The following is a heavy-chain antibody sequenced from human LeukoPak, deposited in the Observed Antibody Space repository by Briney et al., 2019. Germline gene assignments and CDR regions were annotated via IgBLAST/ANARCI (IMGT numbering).Heavy chain of an antibody. CDR2: IYTSGST. J-gene: IGHJ6*03. D-gene: IGHD2-2*01. CDR3: AREGRYCSSTSCYVTDYYYYYMDV. V-gene: IGHV4-61*02. CDR1: GGSISSGSYY. Sequence: PSQTLSLTCTVSGGSISSGSYYWRWIRQPAGKGLEWIGRIYTSGSTNYNPSLKSRVTISVDTSKNQFSLKLSSVTAADTAVYYCAREGRYCSSTSCYVTDYYYYYMDVWGKGTTVTISS.